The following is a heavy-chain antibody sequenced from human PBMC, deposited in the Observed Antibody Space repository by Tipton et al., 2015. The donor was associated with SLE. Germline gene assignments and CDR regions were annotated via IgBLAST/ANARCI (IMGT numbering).Heavy chain of an antibody. J-gene: IGHJ5*02. CDR2: IYNNGNT. CDR1: GASISSHY. D-gene: IGHD2-2*01. CDR3: ARAKRSSTTWGYWFDP. Sequence: LRLSCTVSGASISSHYWNWIRQPPGKGLEWIGNIYNNGNTNYNPSLKSRVTISVDTSRNQFFLKLSSVTAADTAPYYCARAKRSSTTWGYWFDPWGQGTLATVSS. V-gene: IGHV4-59*11.